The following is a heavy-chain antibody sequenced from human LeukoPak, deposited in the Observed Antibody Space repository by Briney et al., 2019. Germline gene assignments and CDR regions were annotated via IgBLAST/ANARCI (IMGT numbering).Heavy chain of an antibody. J-gene: IGHJ4*02. CDR3: ARRSSAYGTLTGYDY. D-gene: IGHD3-9*01. CDR1: GGTFSSHA. V-gene: IGHV1-69*01. CDR2: IIPIFGTA. Sequence: GSSVKVSCKASGGTFSSHAISWVRQAPGQGLEWVGGIIPIFGTANYAQKFQGRVTITADESTSTAYMDLSSLRSEDTAVYYCARRSSAYGTLTGYDYWGQGTRVTVSS.